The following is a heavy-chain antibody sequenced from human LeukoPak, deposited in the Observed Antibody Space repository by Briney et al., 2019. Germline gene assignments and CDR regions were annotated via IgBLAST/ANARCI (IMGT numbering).Heavy chain of an antibody. CDR2: ILYDGSNK. V-gene: IGHV3-30*04. Sequence: GGSVRLSCAASGFTFSSYAMHWVRQAPGKGLEWVAVILYDGSNKYYADSVKGRFTISRDNSKNTLYLQMNSLRAEDTAVYYCARDSLNTYYDFWSGYLDYWGQGTLVTVSS. D-gene: IGHD3-3*01. J-gene: IGHJ4*02. CDR1: GFTFSSYA. CDR3: ARDSLNTYYDFWSGYLDY.